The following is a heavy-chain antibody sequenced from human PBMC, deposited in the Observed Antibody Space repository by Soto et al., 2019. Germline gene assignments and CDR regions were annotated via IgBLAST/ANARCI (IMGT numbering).Heavy chain of an antibody. V-gene: IGHV4-34*01. CDR3: ARVERGTATTVVDAFDI. J-gene: IGHJ3*02. CDR1: GGFVSSGSYY. CDR2: MSHSGGT. Sequence: QVQLQQWGAGLLKPSETLSLTCAVYGGFVSSGSYYWSWIRQPPGKGLEWIGEMSHSGGTHFNPSLKSRVDISVDTSKKQFSLKMSSVTAADTALYYCARVERGTATTVVDAFDIWGPGTMVTVSS. D-gene: IGHD1-1*01.